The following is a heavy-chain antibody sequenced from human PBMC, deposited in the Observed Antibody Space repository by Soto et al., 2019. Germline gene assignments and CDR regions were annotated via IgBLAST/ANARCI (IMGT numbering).Heavy chain of an antibody. CDR2: INNDGRTT. CDR3: VTKGVGAPDC. J-gene: IGHJ4*02. V-gene: IGHV3-74*01. Sequence: PGGSLRLSCAVSGFTCSTYWMHWVRQAPGKGLVWVSRINNDGRTTTYADSVKGRFTISRDSAENTLYLQMNSLRVEDTAVYYCVTKGVGAPDCWGQGTLVTVSS. D-gene: IGHD1-26*01. CDR1: GFTCSTYW.